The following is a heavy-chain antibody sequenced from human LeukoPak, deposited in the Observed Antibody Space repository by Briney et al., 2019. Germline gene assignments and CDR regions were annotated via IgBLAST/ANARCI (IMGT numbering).Heavy chain of an antibody. CDR2: IYTSGST. Sequence: SETLSLTCIVSGGSISSYYWSWIRQPAGKGLEWIGRIYTSGSTNYNPSLKSRVTMSVDTSKNQFSLKLSSVTAADTAVYYCASHQLVLAPFDYWGQGTLVTVSS. J-gene: IGHJ4*02. CDR1: GGSISSYY. V-gene: IGHV4-4*07. CDR3: ASHQLVLAPFDY. D-gene: IGHD6-6*01.